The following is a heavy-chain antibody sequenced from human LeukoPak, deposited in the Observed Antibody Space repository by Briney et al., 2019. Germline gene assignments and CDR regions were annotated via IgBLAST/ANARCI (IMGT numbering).Heavy chain of an antibody. CDR2: ISGSGGST. Sequence: GGSLRLSCAASGFTFSSYAMSWVRQAPGKGLEWVSAISGSGGSTYYADSVKGRFTISRDNSKNTLYLQMNSLRAEDTAVYYCATDILLHYDFDYWGQGTLVTVSS. J-gene: IGHJ4*02. CDR3: ATDILLHYDFDY. V-gene: IGHV3-23*01. CDR1: GFTFSSYA. D-gene: IGHD3-3*01.